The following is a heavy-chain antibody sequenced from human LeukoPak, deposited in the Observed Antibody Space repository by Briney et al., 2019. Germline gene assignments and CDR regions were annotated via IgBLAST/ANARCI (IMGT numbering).Heavy chain of an antibody. CDR3: ARGGNPNAFDI. CDR2: ISGSNGKT. J-gene: IGHJ3*02. V-gene: IGHV1-18*01. Sequence: EASVKVSCKASGYTFTGYGITWVRQAPGQGLEWMGWISGSNGKTNYAQNLQGRVTMTTDTSTSTAYMELRSLRSDDTAVYYCARGGNPNAFDIWGQGTMVTVSS. CDR1: GYTFTGYG. D-gene: IGHD4-23*01.